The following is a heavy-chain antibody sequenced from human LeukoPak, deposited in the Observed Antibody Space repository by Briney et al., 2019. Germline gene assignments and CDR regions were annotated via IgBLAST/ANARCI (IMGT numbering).Heavy chain of an antibody. CDR2: ISYDGSNK. D-gene: IGHD6-13*01. CDR1: GFTFSSYG. J-gene: IGHJ4*02. V-gene: IGHV3-30*18. CDR3: AKSLIAAAGTFDY. Sequence: GGSLRLSCAASGFTFSSYGMHWVRQAPGKGLEWVAVISYDGSNKYYADSVKGRFTISRDNSKNTLYLQMNSLRAEDTAVYYCAKSLIAAAGTFDYWGQGTLVTVSS.